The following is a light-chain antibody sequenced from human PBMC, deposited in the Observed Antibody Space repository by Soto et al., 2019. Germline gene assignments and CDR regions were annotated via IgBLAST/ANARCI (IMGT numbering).Light chain of an antibody. Sequence: DIQMTQSPSSLSASIGDRVTITCRASQSMSTYLTWYQQKAGKAPKVLIYGASSLQSGVPSRFTGSGSGTDFTLTISSLRSEDFATYCCQQSYTTPYTVGRGTKLEIK. J-gene: IGKJ2*01. CDR2: GAS. CDR1: QSMSTY. V-gene: IGKV1-39*01. CDR3: QQSYTTPYT.